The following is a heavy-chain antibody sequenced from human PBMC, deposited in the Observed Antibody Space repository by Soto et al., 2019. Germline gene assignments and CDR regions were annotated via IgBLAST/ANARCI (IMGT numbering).Heavy chain of an antibody. J-gene: IGHJ6*02. CDR1: GFIFSEYE. V-gene: IGHV3-48*03. CDR3: VGGPGPTYCAMDA. CDR2: IGRNGRDI. D-gene: IGHD2-15*01. Sequence: PGGSLRLSCEVSGFIFSEYELNWVRQAPGKGLAWVSYIGRNGRDIYDADSVKGRFTISIDDDKSTLYLEMNSLRAEHTAVHYCVGGPGPTYCAMDALGQANTVTVSS.